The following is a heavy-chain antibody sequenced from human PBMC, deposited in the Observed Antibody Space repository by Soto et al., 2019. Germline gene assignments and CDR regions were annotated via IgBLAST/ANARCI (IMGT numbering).Heavy chain of an antibody. Sequence: QVQLQESGPGLVKPSETLSLTCTVSGGSISNYYWSWIRQPPGKGLEWIGYIFYSGSTNYNPSLKSRLTISVDTSKNQFSLKLSAVTAADTAIYYCARDNGYNYGYYRWFDPWGQGTLVTVSS. V-gene: IGHV4-59*01. J-gene: IGHJ5*02. D-gene: IGHD5-18*01. CDR3: ARDNGYNYGYYRWFDP. CDR1: GGSISNYY. CDR2: IFYSGST.